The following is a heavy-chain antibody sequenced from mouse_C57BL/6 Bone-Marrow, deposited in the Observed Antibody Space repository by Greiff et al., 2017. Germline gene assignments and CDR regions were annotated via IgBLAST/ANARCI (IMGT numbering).Heavy chain of an antibody. Sequence: QVQLQQPGAELVMPGASVKLSCKASGYTFTSYWMHWVKQRPGQGLEWIGEIDPSDSYTNYNQKFKGKSTLTVDKSSSTAYMQLSSLTSEDSAVYYCARSLIYHGMDYWGQGTSVTVSS. V-gene: IGHV1-69*01. CDR1: GYTFTSYW. J-gene: IGHJ4*01. CDR2: IDPSDSYT. CDR3: ARSLIYHGMDY.